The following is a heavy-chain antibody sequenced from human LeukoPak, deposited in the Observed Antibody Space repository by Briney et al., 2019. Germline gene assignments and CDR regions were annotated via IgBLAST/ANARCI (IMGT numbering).Heavy chain of an antibody. Sequence: SETLSLTCTLSGGSFSSYYWSWIRQPPGKGLEWIGYIYYSGSTNYNPSLKSRVTISVDTSKNQFSLKLSSVTATDTAVYHCARAGYSGSDFSVWGKGSTVTVSS. J-gene: IGHJ6*04. D-gene: IGHD5-12*01. V-gene: IGHV4-59*01. CDR1: GGSFSSYY. CDR3: ARAGYSGSDFSV. CDR2: IYYSGST.